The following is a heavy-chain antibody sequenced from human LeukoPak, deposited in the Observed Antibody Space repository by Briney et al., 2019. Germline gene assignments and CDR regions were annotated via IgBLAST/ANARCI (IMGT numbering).Heavy chain of an antibody. CDR2: IYYSGST. CDR3: ARLSTVTTYRYFDL. J-gene: IGHJ2*01. Sequence: SETLSLTCTVSGGSISSSSYYWGWIRQPPGKGLEWIGSIYYSGSTYYNPSLKSRVTISVDTSKNQFSLKLSSVTAADTAVYYCARLSTVTTYRYFDLWGRGTLVTVSS. V-gene: IGHV4-39*01. CDR1: GGSISSSSYY. D-gene: IGHD4-17*01.